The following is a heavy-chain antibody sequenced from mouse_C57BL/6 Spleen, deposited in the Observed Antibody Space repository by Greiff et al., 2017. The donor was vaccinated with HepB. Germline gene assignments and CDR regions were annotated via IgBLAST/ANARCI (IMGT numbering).Heavy chain of an antibody. V-gene: IGHV5-17*01. Sequence: EVQLVESGGGLVKPGGSLKLSCAASGFTFSDYGMHWVRQAPEKGLEWVAYISSGSSTIYYADTVKGRCTISRDNAKNTLFLQMTSLRSEDTAMYYCARPDYSNYGNWYFDVWGTGTTVTVSS. CDR2: ISSGSSTI. J-gene: IGHJ1*03. D-gene: IGHD2-5*01. CDR1: GFTFSDYG. CDR3: ARPDYSNYGNWYFDV.